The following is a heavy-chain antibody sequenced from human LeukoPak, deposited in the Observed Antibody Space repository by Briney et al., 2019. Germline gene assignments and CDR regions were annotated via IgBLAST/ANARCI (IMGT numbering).Heavy chain of an antibody. V-gene: IGHV4-59*01. CDR1: HGSITDYY. CDR2: IYYSVTT. J-gene: IGHJ6*03. D-gene: IGHD3-16*01. Sequence: EASETLSLTFTVSHGSITDYYWSWIRQPPGKGLEWLGNIYYSVTTNYNPSLRSRVTISLDTSKNQFSLKLSSVTAADTAVYYCARETSQKGAHYMDVWGKGTTVTISS. CDR3: ARETSQKGAHYMDV.